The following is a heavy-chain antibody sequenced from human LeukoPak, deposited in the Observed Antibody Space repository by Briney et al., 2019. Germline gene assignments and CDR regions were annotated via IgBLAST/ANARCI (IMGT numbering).Heavy chain of an antibody. J-gene: IGHJ4*02. Sequence: GGSVRLSCAASGFTLSKSWMTWVRQAPGKGLEWVATIKQDGSEKYYVDSVKGRFTISRDNAKNSLYLQMNSLRDEDTAIYYCASRAFDYWGQGTLVTVSS. V-gene: IGHV3-7*01. CDR2: IKQDGSEK. CDR3: ASRAFDY. CDR1: GFTLSKSW.